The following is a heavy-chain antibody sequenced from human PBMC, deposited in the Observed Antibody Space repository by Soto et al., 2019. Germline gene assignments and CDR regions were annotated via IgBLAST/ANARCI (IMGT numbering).Heavy chain of an antibody. D-gene: IGHD3-3*01. Sequence: ASVKVSCKAPADTFTSYYIHWVRQAPGHGLEWMGIINPNGGSTRFAQTFQGRITMTTDTSTSTVYMELRSLRSEDTAVYYCARISLWSGYSERDYYYYGMDVWGQGTTVTVSS. CDR3: ARISLWSGYSERDYYYYGMDV. V-gene: IGHV1-46*01. CDR1: ADTFTSYY. J-gene: IGHJ6*02. CDR2: INPNGGST.